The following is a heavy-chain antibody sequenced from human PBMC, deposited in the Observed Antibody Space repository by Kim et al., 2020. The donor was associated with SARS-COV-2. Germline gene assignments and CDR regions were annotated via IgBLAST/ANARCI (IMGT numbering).Heavy chain of an antibody. CDR1: GFTFSSYA. Sequence: GGSLRLSFAASGFTFSSYAMSWVRQAPGKGLEWVSAISGSGGSTYYADSVKGRFTISRDNSKNTLYLQMNSLRAEDTAVYYCAKAVRSSYYDSSGYPVDYWGQGTLVTVSS. J-gene: IGHJ4*02. V-gene: IGHV3-23*01. CDR2: ISGSGGST. CDR3: AKAVRSSYYDSSGYPVDY. D-gene: IGHD3-22*01.